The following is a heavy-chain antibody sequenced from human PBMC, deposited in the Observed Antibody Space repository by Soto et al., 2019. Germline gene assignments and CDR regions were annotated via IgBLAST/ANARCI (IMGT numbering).Heavy chain of an antibody. CDR1: GFTFSSYA. D-gene: IGHD2-2*02. V-gene: IGHV3-30-3*01. Sequence: PGGSLRLSCAASGFTFSSYAMHWVRQAPGKGLEWVAVISYDGSNKYYADSVKGRFTISRDNSKNTLYLQMNSLRAEDTAVYYCARAGYCSSTSCYTFDWFDPWGQGTLVTVSS. J-gene: IGHJ5*02. CDR3: ARAGYCSSTSCYTFDWFDP. CDR2: ISYDGSNK.